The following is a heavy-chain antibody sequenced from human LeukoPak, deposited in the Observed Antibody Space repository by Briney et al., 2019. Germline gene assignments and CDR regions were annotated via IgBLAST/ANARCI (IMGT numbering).Heavy chain of an antibody. V-gene: IGHV3-48*03. Sequence: GGSLRLSCAASGFTFSSYEMNWVRQAPGKGLEWVSYISSSGSTIYYADSVKGRFTISRDNAKNSLYLQMNSLRAEDTAVYYCARDREAYSDIPPAWFDPWGQGTLVTVSS. CDR2: ISSSGSTI. J-gene: IGHJ5*02. CDR1: GFTFSSYE. D-gene: IGHD4-17*01. CDR3: ARDREAYSDIPPAWFDP.